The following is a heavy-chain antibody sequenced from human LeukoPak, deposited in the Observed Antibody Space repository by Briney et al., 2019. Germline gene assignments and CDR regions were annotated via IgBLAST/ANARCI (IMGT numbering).Heavy chain of an antibody. Sequence: PGGSLRLSCAASGFTFSSYAMHWVRQAPGKGLEWVAVISYDGSNKYYADSVKGRFTISRDNSKNTLYLQMNSLRAEDTAVYYCARTMVVVPAAMRLSAFDIWGQGTMVTVSS. J-gene: IGHJ3*02. D-gene: IGHD2-2*01. V-gene: IGHV3-30-3*01. CDR2: ISYDGSNK. CDR1: GFTFSSYA. CDR3: ARTMVVVPAAMRLSAFDI.